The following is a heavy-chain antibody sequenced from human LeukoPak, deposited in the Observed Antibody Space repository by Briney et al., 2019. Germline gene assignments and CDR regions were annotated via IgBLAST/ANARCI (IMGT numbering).Heavy chain of an antibody. CDR3: ARDESTMVRGAVRYYYYGMDV. J-gene: IGHJ6*02. Sequence: GGSLRLSCAASGFTFSDYYMSWIRQAPGKGLEWVSYISTSGTTTYYGDSVKGRFTISRDNAKNSLYLQMNNLRAEDTAVYYCARDESTMVRGAVRYYYYGMDVWGQGTTVTVSS. D-gene: IGHD3-10*01. V-gene: IGHV3-11*04. CDR2: ISTSGTTT. CDR1: GFTFSDYY.